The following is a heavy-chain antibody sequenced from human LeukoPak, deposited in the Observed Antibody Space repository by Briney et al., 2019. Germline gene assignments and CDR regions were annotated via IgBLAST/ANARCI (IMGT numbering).Heavy chain of an antibody. J-gene: IGHJ6*02. CDR1: GGSISSSSYY. V-gene: IGHV4-39*07. CDR2: IYYSGST. Sequence: SETLSLTCTVSGGSISSSSYYWGWIRQPPGKGLEWIGSIYYSGSTYYNPSLKSRVTISVDTSKNQFSLKLSSVTAADTAVYYCARGGVVPAAPGYYYYGMDVWGQGTTVTVSS. D-gene: IGHD2-2*01. CDR3: ARGGVVPAAPGYYYYGMDV.